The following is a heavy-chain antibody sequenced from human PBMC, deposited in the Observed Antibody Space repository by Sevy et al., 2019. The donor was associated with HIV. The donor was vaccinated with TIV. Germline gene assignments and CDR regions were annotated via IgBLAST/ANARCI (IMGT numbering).Heavy chain of an antibody. D-gene: IGHD2-2*01. Sequence: ASVKVSCKASGGTFSNYALSWVRQAPGQGLEWMGGIIPISGTTNFAQTFQGRVTITADESTSTAYMELSSLRSADTAVYYCARTPLVRIPGATDLYFDNWGQGTLVTVSS. CDR3: ARTPLVRIPGATDLYFDN. CDR2: IIPISGTT. V-gene: IGHV1-69*13. J-gene: IGHJ4*02. CDR1: GGTFSNYA.